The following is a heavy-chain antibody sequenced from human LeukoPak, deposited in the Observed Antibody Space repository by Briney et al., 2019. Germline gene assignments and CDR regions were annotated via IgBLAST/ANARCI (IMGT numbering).Heavy chain of an antibody. CDR3: TYGYCSGGSCYSRTDY. J-gene: IGHJ4*02. CDR1: GGTFSSYA. D-gene: IGHD2-15*01. V-gene: IGHV1-69*13. CDR2: IIPIFGTA. Sequence: SVKVSCKASGGTFSSYAICWVRQAPGQGLEWMGGIIPIFGTANYAQKFQGRVTITADESTSTAYMELSSLRSEDTAVYYCTYGYCSGGSCYSRTDYWGQGTLVTVSS.